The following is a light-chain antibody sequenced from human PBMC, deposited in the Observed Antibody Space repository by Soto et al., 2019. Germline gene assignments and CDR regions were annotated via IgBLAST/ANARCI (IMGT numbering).Light chain of an antibody. J-gene: IGKJ5*01. V-gene: IGKV3-11*01. CDR3: QQRYRWPIT. CDR2: DAS. CDR1: QSVSNY. Sequence: EIVLTQSPATLSLSPGERATLSCMASQSVSNYLAWYQQTPGQAPRLIIDDASNRATGIPARFSGSGSGKDFTLTISRLEPEDSAVYYCQQRYRWPITFGQGTRLEIK.